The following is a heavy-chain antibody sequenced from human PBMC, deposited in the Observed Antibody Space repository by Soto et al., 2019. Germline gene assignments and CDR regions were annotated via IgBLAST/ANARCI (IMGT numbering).Heavy chain of an antibody. V-gene: IGHV3-74*01. CDR1: GFTFSSYW. J-gene: IGHJ6*02. D-gene: IGHD6-13*01. CDR2: INSDGSST. Sequence: GGSLRLSCAASGFTFSSYWMHWVRQAPGKGLVWVSRINSDGSSTSYADSVKGRFTISRDNAKNTLYLQMNSLRAEDTAVYYCARVTAAAGTPLNYYYGMDVWGQGTTVTVSS. CDR3: ARVTAAAGTPLNYYYGMDV.